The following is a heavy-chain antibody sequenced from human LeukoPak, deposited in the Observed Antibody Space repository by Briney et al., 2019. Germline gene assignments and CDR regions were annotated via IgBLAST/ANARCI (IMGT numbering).Heavy chain of an antibody. Sequence: GGSLRLSCAASGFTFSSYAMSWVRQAPGKGLEWASAISGSGGGTYYADSVKGRFTISRDNSKNALYLQMNSLRAEDTAVYYCAKGAEGVILYYYYYYMDVWGKGTTVTVSS. CDR2: ISGSGGGT. J-gene: IGHJ6*03. D-gene: IGHD3-10*01. V-gene: IGHV3-23*01. CDR3: AKGAEGVILYYYYYYMDV. CDR1: GFTFSSYA.